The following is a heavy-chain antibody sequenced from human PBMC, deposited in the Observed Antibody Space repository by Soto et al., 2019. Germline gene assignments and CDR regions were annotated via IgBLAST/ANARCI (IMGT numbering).Heavy chain of an antibody. CDR1: GFTFSSYG. J-gene: IGHJ4*02. CDR2: IWYDGSNK. D-gene: IGHD6-19*01. CDR3: ARFPSSSGAEADY. Sequence: GGSLRLSCAASGFTFSSYGMHWVRQAPGKGLEWVAVIWYDGSNKYYADSVKGRFTISRDNSKNTLYLQMNSLRAEDTAVYYCARFPSSSGAEADYWGQGTLVTVSS. V-gene: IGHV3-33*01.